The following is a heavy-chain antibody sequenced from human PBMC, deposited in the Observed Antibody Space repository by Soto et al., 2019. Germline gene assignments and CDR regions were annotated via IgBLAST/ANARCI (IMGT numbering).Heavy chain of an antibody. CDR1: GFTFSSYA. J-gene: IGHJ5*02. D-gene: IGHD2-2*01. V-gene: IGHV3-23*01. CDR3: AKSDIVVVPAAISWFDP. CDR2: ISGSGGST. Sequence: GGSLRLSCAASGFTFSSYAMSWVRQAPGKGLEWVSAISGSGGSTYYADSVKGRFTISRDNSKNRLYLQMNSLRAEDTAVYYCAKSDIVVVPAAISWFDPWGQGTLVTVSS.